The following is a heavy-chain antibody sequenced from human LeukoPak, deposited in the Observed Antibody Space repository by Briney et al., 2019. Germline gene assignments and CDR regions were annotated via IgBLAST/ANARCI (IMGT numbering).Heavy chain of an antibody. Sequence: GGSLRLSCAASGLSFSSFAMSWVRQGPARGLEWVSSIRGNGETFYADSVKGRSTISRDNSKNTLYLQMNSLRAEDTAVYYCAKERTYYYDSTDYWGQGTLVTVSS. CDR2: IRGNGET. CDR3: AKERTYYYDSTDY. CDR1: GLSFSSFA. J-gene: IGHJ4*02. D-gene: IGHD3-22*01. V-gene: IGHV3-23*01.